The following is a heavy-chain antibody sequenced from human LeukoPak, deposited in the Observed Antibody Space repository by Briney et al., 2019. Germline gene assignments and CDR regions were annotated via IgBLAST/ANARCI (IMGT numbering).Heavy chain of an antibody. CDR2: MNPNRGNT. D-gene: IGHD5-18*01. Sequence: GASVKVSCKASGYTFTSYDINWVRQATGQGLEWMGWMNPNRGNTGYAQKFQGRLPITTNTSISTAYMELSSLRSEDTAVYYCAREVRGYSYAFSDYWGQGTLVTVSS. J-gene: IGHJ4*02. CDR3: AREVRGYSYAFSDY. CDR1: GYTFTSYD. V-gene: IGHV1-8*01.